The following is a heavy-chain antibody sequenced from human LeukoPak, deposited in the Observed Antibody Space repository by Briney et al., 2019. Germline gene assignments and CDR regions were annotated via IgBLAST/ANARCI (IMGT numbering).Heavy chain of an antibody. Sequence: KSSQTLSLTCTVSGGSISSGGYYWSWIRQHPGKGLEWIVYIYYSGSTYYNPSLKSRVTISVDTSKNQFSLKLSSVTAADTAVYYCARQQYYYDSSGSQADDAFDIWGQGTMVTVSS. CDR3: ARQQYYYDSSGSQADDAFDI. D-gene: IGHD3-22*01. J-gene: IGHJ3*02. CDR2: IYYSGST. V-gene: IGHV4-31*03. CDR1: GGSISSGGYY.